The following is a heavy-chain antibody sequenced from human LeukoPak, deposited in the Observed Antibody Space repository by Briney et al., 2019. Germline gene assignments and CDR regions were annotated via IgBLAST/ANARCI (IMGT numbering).Heavy chain of an antibody. CDR1: GYTFTSYG. CDR2: INPNSGGT. CDR3: ARAVEQWLVTDAFDI. V-gene: IGHV1-2*02. D-gene: IGHD6-19*01. J-gene: IGHJ3*02. Sequence: ASVKVSCKASGYTFTSYGISWVRQAPGQGVEWMAWINPNSGGTNYAQKVQGRGTMTMTTSISTAYMELSRMRSDDTAVYYCARAVEQWLVTDAFDIWGQGTMVTVSS.